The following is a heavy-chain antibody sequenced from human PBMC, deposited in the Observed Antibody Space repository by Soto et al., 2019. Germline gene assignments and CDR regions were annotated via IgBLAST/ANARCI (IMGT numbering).Heavy chain of an antibody. CDR1: GFSLRSSGVG. CDR2: IYCDDDK. CDR3: AANGGAGWYFGS. Sequence: QITLKESGPTLVKPTQTLTLTCTFSGFSLRSSGVGVGWIRQPPGKALEWLALIYCDDDKRYSPSLTSRLTITTHTSNTQVAPTVTTMDPVDTGTSDCAANGGAGWYFGSWGQGTLVTVAS. D-gene: IGHD3-10*01. J-gene: IGHJ5*02. V-gene: IGHV2-5*02.